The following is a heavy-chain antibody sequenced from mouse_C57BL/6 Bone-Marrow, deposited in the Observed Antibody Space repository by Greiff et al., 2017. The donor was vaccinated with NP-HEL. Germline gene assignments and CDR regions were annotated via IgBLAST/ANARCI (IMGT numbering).Heavy chain of an antibody. Sequence: QVQLQQPGTELVKPGASVKLSCKASGYTFTSYWMHWVKQRPGQGLEWIGNINPSNGGTNYNEKFKSKATLTVDKSSSTAYMQLSSLTSEDSAVYYCARPVSTMVTTDGFAYWGQGTLVTVSA. D-gene: IGHD2-2*01. J-gene: IGHJ3*01. CDR1: GYTFTSYW. CDR2: INPSNGGT. CDR3: ARPVSTMVTTDGFAY. V-gene: IGHV1-53*01.